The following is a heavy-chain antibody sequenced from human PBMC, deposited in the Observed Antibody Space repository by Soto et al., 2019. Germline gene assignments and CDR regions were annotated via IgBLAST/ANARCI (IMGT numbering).Heavy chain of an antibody. CDR3: ARGGDGDYGGYYYGMDV. D-gene: IGHD4-17*01. CDR1: GGSISSYY. Sequence: SETLSLTCTVSGGSISSYYWSWIRQPPGKGLEWIGYIYYSGSTNYNPSLKSRVTISVDTSKNQFSLKLSSVTAADTAVYYCARGGDGDYGGYYYGMDVWGQGTTVTLSS. V-gene: IGHV4-59*01. J-gene: IGHJ6*02. CDR2: IYYSGST.